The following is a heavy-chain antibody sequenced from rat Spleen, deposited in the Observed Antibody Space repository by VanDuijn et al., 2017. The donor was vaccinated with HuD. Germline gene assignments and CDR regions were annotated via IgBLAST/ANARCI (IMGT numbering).Heavy chain of an antibody. J-gene: IGHJ2*01. D-gene: IGHD1-12*02. CDR3: TTDRYYEGTYY. CDR2: ISYDGGST. V-gene: IGHV5-20*01. Sequence: EVQLVESGGGLVQPGRSMKLSCAASGFTFSDYYMAWVRQAPTKGLEWVASISYDGGSTYYRDSVKGRFTISRDNAKSSLYLQMDSLRSEDTATYYCTTDRYYEGTYYWGKGVMVTVSS. CDR1: GFTFSDYY.